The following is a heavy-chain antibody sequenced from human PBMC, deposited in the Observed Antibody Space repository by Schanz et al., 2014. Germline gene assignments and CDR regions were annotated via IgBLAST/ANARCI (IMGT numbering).Heavy chain of an antibody. CDR1: GFSVSNTY. CDR3: AKQFLSYYFYGMDV. J-gene: IGHJ6*02. V-gene: IGHV3-66*03. Sequence: EVQLAESGGGLIQPGGSLRLSCVVSGFSVSNTYMHWVRQPPGKGLEWVSVINSAGTTYYADSVKGRFTISRDNSKNTVYLQMDSLRPEDTAVYYCAKQFLSYYFYGMDVWGQGTTVSVSS. CDR2: INSAGTT. D-gene: IGHD4-4*01.